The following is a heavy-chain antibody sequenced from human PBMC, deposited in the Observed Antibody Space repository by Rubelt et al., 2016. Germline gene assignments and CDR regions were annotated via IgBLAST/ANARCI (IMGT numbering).Heavy chain of an antibody. V-gene: IGHV3-49*03. D-gene: IGHD6-13*01. CDR3: TREVGIAYYFDY. Sequence: EVQLVESGGGLVQPGRSLRLSCTASGFTFGDYAMSWFRQAPGKGLEWVGFIRSKAYGGTTEYAASVKGRFTISRDDSKSIAYLQMNSLKTEDTAVYYCTREVGIAYYFDYWGQGTLVTVSS. CDR1: GFTFGDYA. CDR2: IRSKAYGGTT. J-gene: IGHJ4*02.